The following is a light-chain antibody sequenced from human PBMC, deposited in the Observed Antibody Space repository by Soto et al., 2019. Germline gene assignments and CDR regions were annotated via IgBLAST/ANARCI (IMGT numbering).Light chain of an antibody. Sequence: EIVLTQSPGTLSLSPGERATLSCRASQSVSSSYLAWYQQKPGQAPRLLIYGASSRASGIPGRFGGSGSGTDFTLTISRLEPEDFAVYYCQQYGSSPPGTFGQGTKVDIK. CDR3: QQYGSSPPGT. CDR1: QSVSSSY. CDR2: GAS. J-gene: IGKJ1*01. V-gene: IGKV3-20*01.